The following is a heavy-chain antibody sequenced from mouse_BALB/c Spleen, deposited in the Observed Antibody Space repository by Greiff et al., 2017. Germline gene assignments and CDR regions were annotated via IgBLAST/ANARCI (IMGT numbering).Heavy chain of an antibody. Sequence: LQQPGAELVKPGASVKMSCKASGYTFTSYNMHWVKQTPGQGLEWIGAIYPGNGDTSYNQKFKGKATLTADKSSSTAYMQLSSLTSEDSAVYYCADGYYAMDYWGQGTSVTVSS. J-gene: IGHJ4*01. CDR2: IYPGNGDT. CDR1: GYTFTSYN. V-gene: IGHV1-12*01. D-gene: IGHD2-3*01. CDR3: ADGYYAMDY.